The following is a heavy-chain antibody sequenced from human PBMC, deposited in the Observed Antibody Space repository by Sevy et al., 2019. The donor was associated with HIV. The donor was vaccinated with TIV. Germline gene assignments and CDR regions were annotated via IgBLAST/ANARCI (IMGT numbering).Heavy chain of an antibody. CDR3: AKFAGDFPHFDF. CDR2: ISDTGTST. V-gene: IGHV3-23*01. CDR1: GFTFSTYS. J-gene: IGHJ4*02. D-gene: IGHD7-27*01. Sequence: GGSLRLSCAASGFTFSTYSMTWVRQAPGKELEWVSAISDTGTSTYYTDSVEGRFTISRDNSKSTVYLHMNSLRAEDTALYYCAKFAGDFPHFDFWGQGTLVTVSS.